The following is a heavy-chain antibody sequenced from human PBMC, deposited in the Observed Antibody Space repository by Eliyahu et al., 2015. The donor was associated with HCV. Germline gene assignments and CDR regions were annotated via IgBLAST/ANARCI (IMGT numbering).Heavy chain of an antibody. CDR1: GYTFTAYF. J-gene: IGHJ3*01. D-gene: IGHD2-15*01. V-gene: IGHV1-2*02. CDR3: ARGGRLDAFDL. Sequence: QVRPVQSGAEVKKPGXSVRVXCRAPGYTFTAYFLHWVRQAPGQGLEWMGWINPNTGDTNFAQKFQGRVTLTRDTSISTAYLDLRDLKSDDTALYYCARGGRLDAFDLWGQGTLVTVSS. CDR2: INPNTGDT.